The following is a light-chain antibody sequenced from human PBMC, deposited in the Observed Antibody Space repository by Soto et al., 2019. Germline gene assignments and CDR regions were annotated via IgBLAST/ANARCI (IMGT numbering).Light chain of an antibody. J-gene: IGKJ1*01. Sequence: DIQMTQSPSSLSTSVGDRVTITCRASQGISTHLAWYQQKPGKVPKLLIYAASTLQSGVPSRFSGSGSGTDFTLTISSLQPEDVATYYCQKYNSAPWTFGQGTKVVIK. CDR3: QKYNSAPWT. CDR1: QGISTH. V-gene: IGKV1-27*01. CDR2: AAS.